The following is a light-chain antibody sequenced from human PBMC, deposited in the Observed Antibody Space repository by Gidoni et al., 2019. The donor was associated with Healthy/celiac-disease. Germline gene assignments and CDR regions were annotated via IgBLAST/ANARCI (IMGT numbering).Light chain of an antibody. V-gene: IGKV3-20*01. CDR3: QQYGSSRLT. CDR1: QSVSSSY. Sequence: EIVLTPSPGTLSLSPGERATLSCRASQSVSSSYLAWYQQKPGQAPRLLIYGASSRATGIPDRFSGSGSGTDFTLTISRLEPEDFAVYYCQQYGSSRLTFGGXTKVEIK. J-gene: IGKJ4*01. CDR2: GAS.